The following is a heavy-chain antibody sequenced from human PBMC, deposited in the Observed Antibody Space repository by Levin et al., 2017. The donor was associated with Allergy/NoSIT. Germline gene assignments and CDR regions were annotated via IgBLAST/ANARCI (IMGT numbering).Heavy chain of an antibody. J-gene: IGHJ3*01. CDR2: LFYSGST. Sequence: PSETLSLTCSVSGASVSSGRYSWSWIRHPPGKESEWIGNLFYSGSTNYNPSLRGRVTIALDTSTNQFTLRLTSVTPADTALYYCAKVHSWGGTLDAVDLWGQGTMVTVSS. CDR1: GASVSSGRYS. V-gene: IGHV4-61*01. D-gene: IGHD1-26*01. CDR3: AKVHSWGGTLDAVDL.